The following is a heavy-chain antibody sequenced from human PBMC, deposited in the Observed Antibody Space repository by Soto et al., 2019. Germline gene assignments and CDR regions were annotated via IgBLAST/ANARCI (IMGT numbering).Heavy chain of an antibody. CDR2: INHNGST. Sequence: QVQLQQWGAGLLKPSETLSLTCAIYGGSFSNYSWNWIRQPPGKGLEWMGKINHNGSTNYSPSLKSRLTISVDTSKNPFSLKLISVTAADTAVYFCGRGRGYSNAWGSYYSGMDVWGQGTTVTVSS. CDR1: GGSFSNYS. CDR3: GRGRGYSNAWGSYYSGMDV. V-gene: IGHV4-34*01. D-gene: IGHD6-19*01. J-gene: IGHJ6*02.